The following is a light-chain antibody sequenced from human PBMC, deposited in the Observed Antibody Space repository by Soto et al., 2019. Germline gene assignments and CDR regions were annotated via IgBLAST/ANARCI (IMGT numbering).Light chain of an antibody. CDR1: QSVSSTF. V-gene: IGKV3-20*01. J-gene: IGKJ1*01. Sequence: EIVLTQSPGSLSLSPGERATLSCRASQSVSSTFFAWYQQRPGQAPRLLMYGASSRATGIPERFSGSGSGTYFTLTISRLEPEYFALYYCQQFDSSVTFGLGTKVEIK. CDR3: QQFDSSVT. CDR2: GAS.